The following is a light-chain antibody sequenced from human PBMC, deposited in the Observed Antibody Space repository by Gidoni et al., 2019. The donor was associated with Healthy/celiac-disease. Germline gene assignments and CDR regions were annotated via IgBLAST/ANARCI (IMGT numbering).Light chain of an antibody. J-gene: IGKJ2*01. CDR2: AAS. V-gene: IGKV1-39*01. CDR1: HSISSS. CDR3: QQSYSTPFT. Sequence: DIQMPKSQSSLSASVGDRVNTTCRASHSISSSLNWYQQKPGNAPKLLIYAASSLQSGVPSRFSGSGSGTDFTLTISSLQPEDFATYYCQQSYSTPFTFGQGTKLEIK.